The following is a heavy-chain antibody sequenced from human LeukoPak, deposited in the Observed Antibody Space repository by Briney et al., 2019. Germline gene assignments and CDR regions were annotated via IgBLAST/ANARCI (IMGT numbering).Heavy chain of an antibody. CDR2: IRSKANSYAT. Sequence: GGSLKLSCAASGFTFSGSAMHWVRQASGKGLEWAGRIRSKANSYATAYAASVKGRFTISRDDSKNTAYLQMNSLKTEDTAVYYCTSYGSGSYYNSREDWFDPWGQGTLVTVSS. CDR1: GFTFSGSA. CDR3: TSYGSGSYYNSREDWFDP. V-gene: IGHV3-73*01. J-gene: IGHJ5*02. D-gene: IGHD3-10*01.